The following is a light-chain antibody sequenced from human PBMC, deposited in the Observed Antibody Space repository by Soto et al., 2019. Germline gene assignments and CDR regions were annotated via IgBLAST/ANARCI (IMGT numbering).Light chain of an antibody. V-gene: IGKV3-20*01. CDR3: QQYCSSHPIT. CDR2: GAS. J-gene: IGKJ5*01. CDR1: QSVSKCY. Sequence: EIVLTQSPGTLSLSPGDRATLSCRASQSVSKCYFAWYQQKPGQAPRLLIYGASSRATGIAERFSGSGSGTDFTITISSLEPEDFSVYYCQQYCSSHPITFGQGTRLEIK.